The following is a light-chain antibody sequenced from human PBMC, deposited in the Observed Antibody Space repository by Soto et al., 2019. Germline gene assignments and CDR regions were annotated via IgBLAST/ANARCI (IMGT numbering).Light chain of an antibody. Sequence: QSALTQPASGSGFHGQSITISCTVTSSDVGGYNYVSGYQQHPGKAPKLMIYDVSNRPSGVSNRFTGSQSSNTASLTISGLQAEDEADYYCRSYTSSRTLVFGGGTKLTVL. J-gene: IGLJ2*01. CDR3: RSYTSSRTLV. V-gene: IGLV2-14*01. CDR1: SSDVGGYNY. CDR2: DVS.